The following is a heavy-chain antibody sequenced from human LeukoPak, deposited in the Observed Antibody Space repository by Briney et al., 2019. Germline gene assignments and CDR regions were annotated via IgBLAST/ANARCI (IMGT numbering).Heavy chain of an antibody. D-gene: IGHD5-24*01. J-gene: IGHJ5*02. Sequence: QPGGSLRLSCAASGFTFSSYEMNWVRQAPGKGLEWVSYISSSSSYIYYADSVKGRFTISRDNAKNSLYLQMNSLRAEDTAVYYCAREPGGGDGYNYAWGQGTLVTVSS. CDR1: GFTFSSYE. V-gene: IGHV3-48*03. CDR2: ISSSSSYI. CDR3: AREPGGGDGYNYA.